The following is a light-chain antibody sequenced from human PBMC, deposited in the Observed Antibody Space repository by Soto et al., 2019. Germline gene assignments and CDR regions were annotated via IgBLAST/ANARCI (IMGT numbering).Light chain of an antibody. CDR2: DSD. CDR3: GTWDGDLL. J-gene: IGLJ2*01. CDR1: RSNIGNNH. Sequence: QAVLTQPPSVSATPGQKVTIACSGSRSNIGNNHVSWYQQVPGTAPKLLIYDSDKRPSGIPDRFSGSRSGTSATLAITRLQTGDEADYYCGTWDGDLLFGGGTKLTVL. V-gene: IGLV1-51*01.